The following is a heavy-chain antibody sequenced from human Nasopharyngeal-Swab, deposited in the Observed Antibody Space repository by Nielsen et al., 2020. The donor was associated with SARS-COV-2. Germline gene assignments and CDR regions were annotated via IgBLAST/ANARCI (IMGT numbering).Heavy chain of an antibody. V-gene: IGHV1-8*01. D-gene: IGHD3-10*01. J-gene: IGHJ1*01. CDR3: ARGLGAPSSVWH. Sequence: APVKVSCKASGYTFTDFDVNWVRQATGQGLEWMGWISPNSGFTGYAEKFEGRVTMTRNIATNTVYLELTSLGFEDTAVYYCARGLGAPSSVWHWGPGTQVTVSS. CDR1: GYTFTDFD. CDR2: ISPNSGFT.